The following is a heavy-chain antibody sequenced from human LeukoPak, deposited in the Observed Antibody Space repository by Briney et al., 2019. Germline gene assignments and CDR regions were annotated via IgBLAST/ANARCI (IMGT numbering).Heavy chain of an antibody. D-gene: IGHD3-10*01. V-gene: IGHV3-74*01. J-gene: IGHJ4*02. CDR1: EFTFSNYW. CDR2: INSPGSST. CDR3: ARDRPLGYYGSGSILDY. Sequence: GGSLRLSCAASEFTFSNYWIHWIRQAPGKGLVWISRINSPGSSTSYADSVKGRFTISRDNARNTVYLQMNSLRAEDTAVYYCARDRPLGYYGSGSILDYWGQGTLVTVSS.